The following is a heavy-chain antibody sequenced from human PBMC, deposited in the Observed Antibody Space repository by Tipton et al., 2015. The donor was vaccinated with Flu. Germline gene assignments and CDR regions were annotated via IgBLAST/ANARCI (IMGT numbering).Heavy chain of an antibody. CDR1: GYSISSGYY. J-gene: IGHJ4*02. D-gene: IGHD6-19*01. CDR2: IYHSGST. V-gene: IGHV4-38-2*02. CDR3: ATRAYSSGWYMYFDY. Sequence: TLSLTCTVSGYSISSGYYWGWIRQPPGKGLEWIGSIYHSGSTYYNPSLKSRVTISIDTSKNQFSLKLSSVTAADTAVYCRATRAYSSGWYMYFDYWGQGTLVTVSS.